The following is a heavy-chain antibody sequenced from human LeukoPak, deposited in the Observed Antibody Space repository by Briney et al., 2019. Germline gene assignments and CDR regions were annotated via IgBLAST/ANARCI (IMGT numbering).Heavy chain of an antibody. J-gene: IGHJ4*02. CDR3: ARDLGYYLPDY. V-gene: IGHV1-18*01. CDR1: GGTFSSYA. D-gene: IGHD1-26*01. CDR2: ISAYNGNT. Sequence: ASVKVSCKASGGTFSSYAISWVRQAPGQGLEWMGWISAYNGNTNYAQKLQGRVTMTTDTSTSTAYMELRSLRSDDTAVYYCARDLGYYLPDYWGQGTLVTVSS.